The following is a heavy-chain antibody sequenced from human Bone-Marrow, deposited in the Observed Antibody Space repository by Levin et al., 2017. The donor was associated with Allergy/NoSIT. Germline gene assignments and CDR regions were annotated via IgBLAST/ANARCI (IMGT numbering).Heavy chain of an antibody. CDR1: GYIFTGDY. J-gene: IGHJ4*02. V-gene: IGHV1-2*06. D-gene: IGHD3-22*01. CDR3: ARGNFFDSSGLHP. CDR2: INPNSGGT. Sequence: GESLKISCKASGYIFTGDYIHWVRQAPGQGLEWMGRINPNSGGTSYAQKFQGRVTLTSDTSIVTAYMELSGLTSDDTAIYYCARGNFFDSSGLHPWGQGTLVTVSS.